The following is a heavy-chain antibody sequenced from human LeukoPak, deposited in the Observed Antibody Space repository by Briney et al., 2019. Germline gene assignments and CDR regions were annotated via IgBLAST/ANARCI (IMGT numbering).Heavy chain of an antibody. CDR2: ISAYKGNR. D-gene: IGHD6-13*01. Sequence: ASVKVSCKASGYAFKSYGISWVRQAPGQGLEWMGWISAYKGNRNYAQKFQGRVTMTTDTSTSTAYMELRSLRSDDTAVYYCARDRIAASGVLDPWGQGTLVTVSS. CDR1: GYAFKSYG. V-gene: IGHV1-18*01. CDR3: ARDRIAASGVLDP. J-gene: IGHJ5*02.